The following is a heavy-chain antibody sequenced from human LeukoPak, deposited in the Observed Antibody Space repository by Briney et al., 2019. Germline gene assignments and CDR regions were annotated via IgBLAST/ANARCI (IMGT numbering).Heavy chain of an antibody. CDR2: ITPTGGTT. D-gene: IGHD3-10*01. Sequence: GGSLRLSCAASGFTFTTYSMYWVRQAPGKGLEYVSAITPTGGTTYYANSIKGRFTTSRDTSKDTLYLQMGSLRPEDMAVYYCARGSRGPDHWGQGTLVTVSS. V-gene: IGHV3-64*01. J-gene: IGHJ4*02. CDR3: ARGSRGPDH. CDR1: GFTFTTYS.